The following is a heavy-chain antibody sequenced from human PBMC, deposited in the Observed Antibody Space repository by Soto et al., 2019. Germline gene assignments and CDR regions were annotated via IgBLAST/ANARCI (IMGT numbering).Heavy chain of an antibody. J-gene: IGHJ4*02. D-gene: IGHD3-22*01. CDR1: GFTFSSYA. CDR2: ISGSGGST. V-gene: IGHV3-23*01. Sequence: GGSLRLSFAASGFTFSSYAMSWFRQAPGKGLEWVSAISGSGGSTYYADSVKGRFTISRDNSKNTLYLQMNSLRAEDTAVYYCAKFPTVVVIKVYWGQGTLVTVSS. CDR3: AKFPTVVVIKVY.